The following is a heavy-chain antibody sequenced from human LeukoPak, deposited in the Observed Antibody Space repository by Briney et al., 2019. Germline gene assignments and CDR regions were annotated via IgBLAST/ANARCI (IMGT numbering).Heavy chain of an antibody. V-gene: IGHV4-61*05. CDR2: IYYSGST. Sequence: SETLSLTCTVSGGSISSSSYYWGWIRQPPGKGLEWIGYIYYSGSTNYNPSLKSRVTISVDTSKNQFSLKLSSVTAADTAVYYCARQGDYLLTVDYWGQGTLVTVSS. CDR1: GGSISSSSYY. D-gene: IGHD4-17*01. CDR3: ARQGDYLLTVDY. J-gene: IGHJ4*02.